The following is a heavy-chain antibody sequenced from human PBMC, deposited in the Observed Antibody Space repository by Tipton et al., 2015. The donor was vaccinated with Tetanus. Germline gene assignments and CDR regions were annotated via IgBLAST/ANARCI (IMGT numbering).Heavy chain of an antibody. CDR1: GYTFTHYG. D-gene: IGHD3/OR15-3a*01. CDR2: ISPFNENV. J-gene: IGHJ5*02. V-gene: IGHV1-18*01. CDR3: ARGRGLGPHEYFEH. Sequence: QVQLVQSGAEVKKPGASVKVSCKASGYTFTHYGVNWVRQAPGQGLEWMGRISPFNENVNYAEKFKGRLTMTTDRSTATVYMDLRSLRSDDTAIYYCARGRGLGPHEYFEHWGQGTLVTVSS.